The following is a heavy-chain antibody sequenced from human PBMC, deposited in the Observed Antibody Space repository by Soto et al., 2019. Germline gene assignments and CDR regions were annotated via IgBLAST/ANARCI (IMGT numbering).Heavy chain of an antibody. CDR2: IYGADNT. CDR3: ARGGFD. V-gene: IGHV3-53*01. CDR1: GFTVNTMN. D-gene: IGHD3-16*01. Sequence: GGSLRLSCAASGFTVNTMNMNWVRQAPGKGLEWVSVIYGADNTYYADSVRGRFSISRDNSKNMVYLQMNNLRAEDTAVYYCARGGFDWGQGTLVTVSS. J-gene: IGHJ4*02.